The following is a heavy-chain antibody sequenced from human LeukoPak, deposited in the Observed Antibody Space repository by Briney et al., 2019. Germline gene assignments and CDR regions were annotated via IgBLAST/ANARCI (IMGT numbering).Heavy chain of an antibody. J-gene: IGHJ5*02. CDR1: GGSFSGYY. CDR2: INHSGST. V-gene: IGHV4-34*01. Sequence: SETLSLTCAVYGGSFSGYYWSWIRQPPGKGLEWIGEINHSGSTNYNPSLKSRVTISVDTSKNQFSLKLSSVTAADTAVYYCARGDYYDISTGYYTNWFDPWGQGTLVTVSS. D-gene: IGHD3-9*01. CDR3: ARGDYYDISTGYYTNWFDP.